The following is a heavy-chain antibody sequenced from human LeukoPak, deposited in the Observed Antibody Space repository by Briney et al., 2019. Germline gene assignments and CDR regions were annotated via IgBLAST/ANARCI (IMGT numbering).Heavy chain of an antibody. Sequence: PSQTLSLTCTVSGNSISSGDNYWSWIRQPAGKGLEWIGRIYTSGSTNYNPSLKSRVTISGDTSKNQFSLRLSSVTAADTAVYYCARGGGISHYYYMDVWGKGTTVTISS. D-gene: IGHD6-13*01. CDR1: GNSISSGDNY. V-gene: IGHV4-61*02. CDR2: IYTSGST. CDR3: ARGGGISHYYYMDV. J-gene: IGHJ6*03.